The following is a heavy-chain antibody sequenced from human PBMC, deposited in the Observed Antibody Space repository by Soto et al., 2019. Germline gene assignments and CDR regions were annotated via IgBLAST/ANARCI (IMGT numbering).Heavy chain of an antibody. CDR1: GFTFSRDG. V-gene: IGHV3-23*01. CDR3: AKERATTTAFDY. Sequence: GGSLRLSCAASGFTFSRDGMSWVRQAPGKGLEWASLITDNGGSTYYADSVKGRFTISRDNTKNTLFLQMNSLRAEDTAVYYCAKERATTTAFDYWGQGAPVTVSA. J-gene: IGHJ4*02. D-gene: IGHD4-17*01. CDR2: ITDNGGST.